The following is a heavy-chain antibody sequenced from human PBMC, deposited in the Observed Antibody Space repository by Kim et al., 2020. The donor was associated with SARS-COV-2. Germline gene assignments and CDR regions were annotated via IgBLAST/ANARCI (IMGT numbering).Heavy chain of an antibody. CDR3: ARDRRYSYGYNYYYYYGMDV. V-gene: IGHV4-34*01. CDR2: INHSGST. J-gene: IGHJ6*02. Sequence: SETLSLTCAVYGGSFSGYYWSWIRQPPGKGLEWIGEINHSGSTNYNPSLKSRVTISVDTSKNQFSLKLSSVTAADTAVYYCARDRRYSYGYNYYYYYGMDVWGQGTTVTVSS. CDR1: GGSFSGYY. D-gene: IGHD5-18*01.